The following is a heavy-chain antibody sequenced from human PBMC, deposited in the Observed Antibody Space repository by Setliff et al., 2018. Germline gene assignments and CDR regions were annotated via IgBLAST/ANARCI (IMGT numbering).Heavy chain of an antibody. Sequence: ASVKVSCKASGNRFTDYNLHWVRQAPGQGLEWMGWISPDSGDTHSAQKFQGRVTMTRDTSINTAYMELGSLTSDDTAFYYCVRSGKFGMRFWFDQWGQGTLVTVSS. V-gene: IGHV1-2*02. CDR1: GNRFTDYN. J-gene: IGHJ5*02. D-gene: IGHD1-26*01. CDR2: ISPDSGDT. CDR3: VRSGKFGMRFWFDQ.